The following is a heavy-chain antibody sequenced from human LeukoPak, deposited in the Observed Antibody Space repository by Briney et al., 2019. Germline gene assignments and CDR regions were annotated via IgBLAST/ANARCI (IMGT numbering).Heavy chain of an antibody. CDR2: IYYSGST. D-gene: IGHD3-10*01. J-gene: IGHJ4*02. Sequence: SETLSLTCTVSGGSISSYYWSWIRQPPGKGLEWIGYIYYSGSTNYNPSLKSRVTISVDTSQNQFSLKLSSVTAADTAVYYCARRGFGENFDYWGRGTLVTVSS. CDR3: ARRGFGENFDY. CDR1: GGSISSYY. V-gene: IGHV4-59*01.